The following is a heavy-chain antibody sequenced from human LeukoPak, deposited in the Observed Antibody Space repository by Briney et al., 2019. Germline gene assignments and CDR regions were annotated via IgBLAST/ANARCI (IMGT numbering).Heavy chain of an antibody. CDR3: AITMVRGVTLNY. J-gene: IGHJ4*02. V-gene: IGHV4-34*01. Sequence: SETLSLTCAVYGGSFSGYYWSWIRQPPGKGLEWIREINHSGSTNYNPSLKSRVTISVDTSKNQFSLKLSSVTAADTAVYYCAITMVRGVTLNYWGQGTLVTVSS. CDR2: INHSGST. D-gene: IGHD3-10*01. CDR1: GGSFSGYY.